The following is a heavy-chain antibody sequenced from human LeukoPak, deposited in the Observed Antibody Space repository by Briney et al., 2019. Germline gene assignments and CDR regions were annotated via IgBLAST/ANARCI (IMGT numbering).Heavy chain of an antibody. CDR3: ARDPGRYCSSTSCLN. V-gene: IGHV1-69*04. J-gene: IGHJ4*02. Sequence: SVKVSCKASGGTFSSYAISWVRQAPGQGLEWMGRIIPILGIANYAQKFQGRVTITADKSTGTAYMELSSLRSEDTAVYYCARDPGRYCSSTSCLNWGQGTLVTVSS. D-gene: IGHD2-2*01. CDR2: IIPILGIA. CDR1: GGTFSSYA.